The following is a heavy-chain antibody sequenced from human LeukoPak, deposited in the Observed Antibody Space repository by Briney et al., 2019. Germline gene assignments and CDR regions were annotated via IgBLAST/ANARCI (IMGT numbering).Heavy chain of an antibody. Sequence: PSETLSLTCTVSGGSISSGSYYWSWIRQPAGKGLEWIGRIYTSGSTNYNPSLKSRVTISVDTSKNQFSLKLSSVTAADTAVYYCASRNIAVAGTGFDYWGQGTLVTVSS. CDR3: ASRNIAVAGTGFDY. J-gene: IGHJ4*02. V-gene: IGHV4-61*02. CDR2: IYTSGST. D-gene: IGHD6-19*01. CDR1: GGSISSGSYY.